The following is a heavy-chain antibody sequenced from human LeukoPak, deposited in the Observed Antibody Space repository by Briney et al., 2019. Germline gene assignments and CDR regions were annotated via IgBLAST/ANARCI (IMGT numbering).Heavy chain of an antibody. V-gene: IGHV4-30-4*08. CDR3: ARRKYYYDSSGPWNWFDP. D-gene: IGHD3-22*01. J-gene: IGHJ5*02. Sequence: SETLSLTCTVSGGSISSVDYYWSWIRQPPGKGLEWIGYIYYSGSTYYNPSLKSRVTISVDTSKNQFSLKLSSVTAADTAVYYCARRKYYYDSSGPWNWFDPWGQGTLVTVSS. CDR2: IYYSGST. CDR1: GGSISSVDYY.